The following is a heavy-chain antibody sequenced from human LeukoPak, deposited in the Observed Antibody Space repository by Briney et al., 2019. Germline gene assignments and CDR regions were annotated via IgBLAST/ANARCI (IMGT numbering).Heavy chain of an antibody. J-gene: IGHJ4*02. V-gene: IGHV7-4-1*02. CDR2: INTNTGNP. CDR1: GYTFTNYA. CDR3: ARVGFSLYFDY. Sequence: ASVTVSCKTSGYTFTNYAINWVRQAPGQGLEWMGWINTNTGNPTYAQGFTGRFVFSLDTSVSTAYLQISSLKAEDTAVYYCARVGFSLYFDYWGQGTLVTVSS.